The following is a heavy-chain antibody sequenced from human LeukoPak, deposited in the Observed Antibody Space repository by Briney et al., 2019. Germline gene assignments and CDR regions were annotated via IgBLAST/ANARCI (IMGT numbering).Heavy chain of an antibody. Sequence: KPSETLSLTCTVSGDSSSNSSSFWGWIRQPPGKGLEWIGSIYYGGSTYYNPSLKSRVTISVDTSKNQFSLKLSSVTAADTAVYYCARDTSYYYDSSGYLIDYWGQGTLVTVSS. D-gene: IGHD3-22*01. J-gene: IGHJ4*02. CDR1: GDSSSNSSSF. CDR3: ARDTSYYYDSSGYLIDY. V-gene: IGHV4-39*07. CDR2: IYYGGST.